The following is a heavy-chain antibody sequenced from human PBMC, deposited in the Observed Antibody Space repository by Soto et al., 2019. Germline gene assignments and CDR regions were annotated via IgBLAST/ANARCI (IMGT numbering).Heavy chain of an antibody. CDR1: GGSFSGYY. Sequence: PSETLSLTCAVYGGSFSGYYWSWIRQPPGKGLEWIGEINHRGSTNYNPSLKSRVNISVDTSKNQFSLKLSSVTAADTAVYYCARWPIFAMYYYYYMDVWGKGTTVTVSS. D-gene: IGHD3-3*01. V-gene: IGHV4-34*01. CDR2: INHRGST. CDR3: ARWPIFAMYYYYYMDV. J-gene: IGHJ6*03.